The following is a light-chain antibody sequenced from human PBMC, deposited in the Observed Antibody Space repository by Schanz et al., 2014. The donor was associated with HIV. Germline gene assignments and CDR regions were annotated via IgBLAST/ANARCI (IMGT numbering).Light chain of an antibody. CDR2: GAS. J-gene: IGKJ3*01. Sequence: EIVLTQSPGTLSLSPGERATLSCRASQSVNSNFLGWYQQKPGQAPRLLIFGASNRATGTPDRFSGSESGTDVTLTISRVEPEDFAVYYCQQYGSSFGPGTKVEIK. CDR3: QQYGSS. CDR1: QSVNSNF. V-gene: IGKV3-20*01.